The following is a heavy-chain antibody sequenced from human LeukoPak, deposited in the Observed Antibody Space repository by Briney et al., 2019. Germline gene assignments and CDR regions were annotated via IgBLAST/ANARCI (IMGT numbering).Heavy chain of an antibody. V-gene: IGHV3-23*01. J-gene: IGHJ3*02. D-gene: IGHD3-3*01. CDR2: ISGSGGST. Sequence: PGGSLRLSCAASGFTFSSYAMSWVRQAPGRGLEWVSAISGSGGSTYYADSVKGRFTISRDNSKNTLYLQMNSLRAEDTAVYYARFWSGSDDAFDIWGQGTMVTVSS. CDR1: GFTFSSYA. CDR3: RFWSGSDDAFDI.